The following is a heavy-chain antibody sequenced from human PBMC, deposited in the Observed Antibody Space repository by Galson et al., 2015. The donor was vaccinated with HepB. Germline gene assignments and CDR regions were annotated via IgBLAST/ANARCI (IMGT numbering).Heavy chain of an antibody. V-gene: IGHV3-21*01. Sequence: SLRLSCAASGFTFSSYSMNWVRQAPGKGLEWVSSISSSSSYIYYADSVRGRFTISRDNAKNSVYLQMNSLRAEDTAVYYCARGPGLKFDYWGQGTLVTVSS. CDR3: ARGPGLKFDY. CDR1: GFTFSSYS. CDR2: ISSSSSYI. J-gene: IGHJ4*02. D-gene: IGHD5/OR15-5a*01.